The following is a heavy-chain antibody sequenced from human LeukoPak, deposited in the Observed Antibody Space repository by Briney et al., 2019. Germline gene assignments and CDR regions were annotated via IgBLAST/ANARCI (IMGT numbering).Heavy chain of an antibody. J-gene: IGHJ4*02. CDR1: GFTFSSFA. Sequence: GGSLRLSCAVSGFTFSSFAMTWVRQAPGMGLEWISTIGGSGGGTWYADSVKGRFTISRDNSKNTLYLQMNSLRAEDTAVYYCAKVGIVVVVAATPYFDYWGQGTLVTVSS. CDR3: AKVGIVVVVAATPYFDY. CDR2: IGGSGGGT. D-gene: IGHD2-15*01. V-gene: IGHV3-23*01.